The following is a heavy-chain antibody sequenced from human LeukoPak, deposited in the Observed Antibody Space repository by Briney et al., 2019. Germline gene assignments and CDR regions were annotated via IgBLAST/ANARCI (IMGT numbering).Heavy chain of an antibody. D-gene: IGHD6-19*01. Sequence: SETLSLTCTVSGGSISSYYWSWIRQPPGKGLEWIGYIYYSGSTNYNPSLKSRVTISVDTSKNQFSLKLSSVTAADTAVYYCERLVAGTYMDVWGQGTTVTVSS. V-gene: IGHV4-59*08. J-gene: IGHJ6*02. CDR1: GGSISSYY. CDR2: IYYSGST. CDR3: ERLVAGTYMDV.